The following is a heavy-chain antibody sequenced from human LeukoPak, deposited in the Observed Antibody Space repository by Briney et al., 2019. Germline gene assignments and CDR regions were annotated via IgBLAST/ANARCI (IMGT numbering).Heavy chain of an antibody. J-gene: IGHJ4*02. CDR3: AKDQQWLVRGRYDY. D-gene: IGHD6-19*01. CDR1: GFTFSSYN. V-gene: IGHV3-21*01. CDR2: ISSSSTYI. Sequence: GGSLRLSCAASGFTFSSYNMKWVRQAPGKGLEWVSSISSSSTYIYYADSVKGRFTISGDNAKNSLYLQMNSLRAEDTAVYYCAKDQQWLVRGRYDYWGQGTLVTVSS.